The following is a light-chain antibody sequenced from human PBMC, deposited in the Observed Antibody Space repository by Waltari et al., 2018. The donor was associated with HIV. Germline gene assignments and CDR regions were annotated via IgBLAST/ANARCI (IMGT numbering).Light chain of an antibody. J-gene: IGKJ4*01. CDR3: QQYYTTPLT. CDR2: WAS. V-gene: IGKV4-1*01. Sequence: DIMMTQSPDSLVVSLGERATINCKSSRSVLSISNDRNYLAWYQQKSGQPPRLLIYWASSRESGVPARFSGSGSRTDFTLTINSLQAEDVAVYYCQQYYTTPLTFGGGTKVEIK. CDR1: RSVLSISNDRNY.